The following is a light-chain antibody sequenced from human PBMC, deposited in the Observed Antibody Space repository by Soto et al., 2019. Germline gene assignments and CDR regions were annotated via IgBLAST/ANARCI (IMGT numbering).Light chain of an antibody. J-gene: IGKJ4*01. Sequence: EIVMTQSPASLSVSPGERPTLYCRASPSVSSNFAWYQQKRGLPPRLLIFGASTRATGIPARFSGSGSGTEFTLTISGLQSEDFAVYYCKQYNNWPLTFGGGTKVEIK. V-gene: IGKV3-15*01. CDR3: KQYNNWPLT. CDR2: GAS. CDR1: PSVSSN.